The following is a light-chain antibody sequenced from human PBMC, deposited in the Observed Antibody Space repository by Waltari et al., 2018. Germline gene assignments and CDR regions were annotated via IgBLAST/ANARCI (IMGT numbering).Light chain of an antibody. CDR1: SSDVGAYNY. Sequence: QSALTQPASVSGSPGQSITISCTGTSSDVGAYNYVPWYKQHQGKAPKLIIYDVTKRPSGVSNRFSGSKSGNTASLTISGLQAEDGADYYCCSYALSSTYVFGTGTKVTVL. V-gene: IGLV2-23*02. J-gene: IGLJ1*01. CDR2: DVT. CDR3: CSYALSSTYV.